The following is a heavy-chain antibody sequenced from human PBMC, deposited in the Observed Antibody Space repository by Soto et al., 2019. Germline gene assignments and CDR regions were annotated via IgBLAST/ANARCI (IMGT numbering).Heavy chain of an antibody. CDR1: GGTFSSYA. V-gene: IGHV1-69*13. CDR2: IIPIFGTA. D-gene: IGHD3-3*01. CDR3: ARTLTIRGPYYYYYYGMDV. Sequence: ASVKVSCKASGGTFSSYAISWVRQAPGQGLEWMGGIIPIFGTANYAQKFQGRVTITADESTSTAYMELSSLRSEDTAVYYCARTLTIRGPYYYYYYGMDVWGQGTTVTVSS. J-gene: IGHJ6*02.